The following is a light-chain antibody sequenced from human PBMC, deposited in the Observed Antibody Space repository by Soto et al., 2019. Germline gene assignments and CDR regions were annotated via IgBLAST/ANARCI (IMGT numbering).Light chain of an antibody. J-gene: IGKJ1*01. CDR1: QSVDSY. Sequence: EVVLTQSPATLSLSPGERATLSCRASQSVDSYVAWYQQKPGQAPRLLIYDASNRATGIPARFSGSGSGTDFTLTISSLEPEDFAVYYCQQRSSWPRTFGQGTKVEIK. CDR2: DAS. V-gene: IGKV3-11*01. CDR3: QQRSSWPRT.